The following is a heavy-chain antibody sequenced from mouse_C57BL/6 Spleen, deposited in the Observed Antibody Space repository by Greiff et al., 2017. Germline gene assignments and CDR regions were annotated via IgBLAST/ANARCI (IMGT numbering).Heavy chain of an antibody. CDR2: IYPGDGDT. CDR3: ARGGGLRRAFAY. CDR1: GYAFSSSW. V-gene: IGHV1-82*01. D-gene: IGHD2-4*01. Sequence: QVQLKQSGPELVKPGASVKISCKASGYAFSSSWMNWVKQRPGKGLEWIGRIYPGDGDTNYNGKFKGKATLTADKSSSTAYMQLSSLTSEDSAVYFCARGGGLRRAFAYWGQGTLVTVSA. J-gene: IGHJ3*01.